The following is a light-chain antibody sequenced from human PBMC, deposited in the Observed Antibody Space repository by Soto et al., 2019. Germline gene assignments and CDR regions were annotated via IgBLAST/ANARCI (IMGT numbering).Light chain of an antibody. CDR3: QHFGGTTFT. CDR2: GAS. Sequence: EIVLTQYTGTLSLSPGEGNTLSCRSSQSVSSSYIAWYQQRPGQTPSLLIYGASTRATGIPDRFSGSGSGTHFTLTISRLERGDFAVYYCQHFGGTTFTFGQGTRLEIK. CDR1: QSVSSSY. J-gene: IGKJ5*01. V-gene: IGKV3-20*01.